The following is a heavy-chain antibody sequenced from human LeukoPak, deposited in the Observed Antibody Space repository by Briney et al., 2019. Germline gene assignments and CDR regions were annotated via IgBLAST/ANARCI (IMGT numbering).Heavy chain of an antibody. V-gene: IGHV4-59*01. J-gene: IGHJ6*03. Sequence: PSETLSLTCTVSGGSISSYYWSWIRQPPGKGLEWIGYIYYSGSTNYNPSLKSRVTISVDTSKNQFSLKLSSVTAADTAVYYCAKPRDYPYYYYYMDVWGKGTTVTVSS. CDR1: GGSISSYY. CDR3: AKPRDYPYYYYYMDV. D-gene: IGHD4/OR15-4a*01. CDR2: IYYSGST.